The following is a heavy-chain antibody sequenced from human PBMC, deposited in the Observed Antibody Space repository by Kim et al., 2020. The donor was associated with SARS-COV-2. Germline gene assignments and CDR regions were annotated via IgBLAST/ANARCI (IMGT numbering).Heavy chain of an antibody. CDR3: ARALPYIVVVPASRGRNWFDP. D-gene: IGHD2-2*01. J-gene: IGHJ5*02. Sequence: ASVKVSCKASGYTFTSYYMHWVRQAPGQGLEWMGIINPSGGSTSYAQKFQGRVTMTRDTSTSTVYMELSSLRSEDTAVYYCARALPYIVVVPASRGRNWFDPWGQGTLVTVSS. CDR1: GYTFTSYY. V-gene: IGHV1-46*01. CDR2: INPSGGST.